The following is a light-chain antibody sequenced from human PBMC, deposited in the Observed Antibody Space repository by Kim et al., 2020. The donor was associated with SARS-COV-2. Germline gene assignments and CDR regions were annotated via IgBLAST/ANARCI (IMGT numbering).Light chain of an antibody. CDR2: KTS. J-gene: IGKJ2*01. CDR1: QRISSW. V-gene: IGKV1-5*03. CDR3: QEYMRYYI. Sequence: DIQMTQSPSTLSASVGDRVTITCRASQRISSWLAWYQHKPGKAPKLLIYKTSTLDSGVPSRFSGSGSGTEFTLTITSLQPDDFATYYCQEYMRYYIFGQGNKLEI.